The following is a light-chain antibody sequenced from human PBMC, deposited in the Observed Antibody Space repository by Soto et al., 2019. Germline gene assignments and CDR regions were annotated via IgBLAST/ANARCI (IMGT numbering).Light chain of an antibody. CDR1: QSVLYSSNNKNY. J-gene: IGKJ2*01. V-gene: IGKV4-1*01. CDR2: WAS. Sequence: DIVMTQSPDSLAVSLGERATINCKSSQSVLYSSNNKNYLAWYQQKPGQPPKLLIYWASTRESGVPDRFSGSGSGTDFTLTISSLQAEDVAVYYCQQYYSIHTFGQGTKLEIK. CDR3: QQYYSIHT.